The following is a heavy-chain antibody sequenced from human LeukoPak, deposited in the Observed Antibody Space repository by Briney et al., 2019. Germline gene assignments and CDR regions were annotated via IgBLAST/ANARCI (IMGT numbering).Heavy chain of an antibody. Sequence: PGGSLRLSCAASGFTFDDYGMSWVRQAPGKGLEWVSGINWNGGSTGYADSVEGRFTISRDNAKNSLYLQMNSLRAEDTALYHCARVKNDFWSGYYSHYYYGMDVWGQGTTVAVSS. CDR3: ARVKNDFWSGYYSHYYYGMDV. CDR1: GFTFDDYG. CDR2: INWNGGST. V-gene: IGHV3-20*01. J-gene: IGHJ6*02. D-gene: IGHD3-3*01.